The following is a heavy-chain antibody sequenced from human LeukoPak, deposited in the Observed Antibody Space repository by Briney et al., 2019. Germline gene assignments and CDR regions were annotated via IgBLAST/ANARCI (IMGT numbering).Heavy chain of an antibody. Sequence: PGGSLRLSCAVSGLTFSSYAMSWVRQAPGKGLEWVSGIRASGGGPTYADSVKGRFTISRDNSKNTLYLQMDSLRAEDTAIHYCAKVPYSDYGAGRPPFMDVWGQGTTVAVSS. CDR2: IRASGGGP. D-gene: IGHD3-10*01. J-gene: IGHJ6*02. CDR3: AKVPYSDYGAGRPPFMDV. V-gene: IGHV3-23*01. CDR1: GLTFSSYA.